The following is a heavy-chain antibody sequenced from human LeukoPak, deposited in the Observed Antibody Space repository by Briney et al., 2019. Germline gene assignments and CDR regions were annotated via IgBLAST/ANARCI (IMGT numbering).Heavy chain of an antibody. CDR3: ARERDSGYDSLYYYYYMDV. CDR1: GFTFSTYA. CDR2: IKQDGSEK. Sequence: GGSLRLSCVASGFTFSTYAMSWVRQAPGKGLEWVANIKQDGSEKNYVDSVKGRFTVSRDNAKNSLYLQMNSLRAEDTAVYYCARERDSGYDSLYYYYYMDVWGKGTTVTVSS. J-gene: IGHJ6*03. V-gene: IGHV3-7*01. D-gene: IGHD5-12*01.